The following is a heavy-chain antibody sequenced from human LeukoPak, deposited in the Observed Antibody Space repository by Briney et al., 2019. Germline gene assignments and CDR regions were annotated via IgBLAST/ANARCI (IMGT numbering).Heavy chain of an antibody. CDR1: GFTFSSYA. V-gene: IGHV3-33*08. CDR2: IWYDGSNK. Sequence: GGSLRLSCAASGFTFSSYAMSWVRQAPGKGLEWVAVIWYDGSNKYYADSVKGRFTISRDNSKNTLYLQMNSLRAEDTAVYHCARDVLVVVAATGFDYWGQGTLVTVSS. D-gene: IGHD2-15*01. J-gene: IGHJ4*02. CDR3: ARDVLVVVAATGFDY.